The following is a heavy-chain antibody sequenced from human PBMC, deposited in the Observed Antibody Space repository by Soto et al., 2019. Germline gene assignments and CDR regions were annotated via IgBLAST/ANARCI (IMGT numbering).Heavy chain of an antibody. J-gene: IGHJ4*02. CDR3: ARGVSTVPYFDY. V-gene: IGHV4-30-2*01. Sequence: SETLSLTCAVSGGSISSGGYSWSWIRQPPGKGLEWIGYIYHSGSTYYNPSLKSRVTISVDRSKNQFSLKLSSVTAADTAVYYCARGVSTVPYFDYWGQGXLVTVYS. CDR2: IYHSGST. D-gene: IGHD4-17*01. CDR1: GGSISSGGYS.